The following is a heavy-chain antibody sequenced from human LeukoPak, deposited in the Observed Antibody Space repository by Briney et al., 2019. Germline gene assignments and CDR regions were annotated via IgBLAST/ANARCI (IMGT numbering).Heavy chain of an antibody. CDR3: ARDLPGDGYNLPPFDY. J-gene: IGHJ4*02. D-gene: IGHD5-24*01. Sequence: GASVKVSCKASGYSFTNYDINWVRQATGQGLEWMGWMNPNSGITAYAQKFQGRVTITRNTSISTAYMELSRLRSDDTAVYYCARDLPGDGYNLPPFDYWGQGTLVTVSS. CDR1: GYSFTNYD. CDR2: MNPNSGIT. V-gene: IGHV1-8*03.